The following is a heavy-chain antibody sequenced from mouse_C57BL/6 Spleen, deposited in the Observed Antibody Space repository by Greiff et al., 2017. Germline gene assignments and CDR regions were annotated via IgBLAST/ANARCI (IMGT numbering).Heavy chain of an antibody. V-gene: IGHV6-3*01. CDR1: GFTFSNYW. CDR3: TGGIPFAY. Sequence: EVKVEESGGGLVQPGGSMKLSCVASGFTFSNYWMNWVRQSPEKGLEWVAQISLKSDNYATHYAESLKGRFTISRTDPKSSVYLQMNNLRADDTGIYYCTGGIPFAYWGQGTLVTVSA. J-gene: IGHJ3*01. CDR2: ISLKSDNYAT.